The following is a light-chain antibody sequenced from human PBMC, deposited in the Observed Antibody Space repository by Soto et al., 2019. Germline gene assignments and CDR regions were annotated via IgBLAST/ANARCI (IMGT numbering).Light chain of an antibody. CDR1: QSVSTW. Sequence: DIQMTQSPSTLSASVGDRVTITCRASQSVSTWLAWYQQKPGKAPKLLISDASTLQSGVPSRFSGSGSGTEFNLTISSLQPDDFATYYCQHYNSFSITFGQGTRLAIK. J-gene: IGKJ5*01. CDR2: DAS. CDR3: QHYNSFSIT. V-gene: IGKV1-5*01.